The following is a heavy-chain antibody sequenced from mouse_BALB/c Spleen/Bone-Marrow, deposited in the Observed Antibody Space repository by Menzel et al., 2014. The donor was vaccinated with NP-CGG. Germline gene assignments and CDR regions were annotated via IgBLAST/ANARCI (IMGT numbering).Heavy chain of an antibody. J-gene: IGHJ3*01. CDR2: ISSGSSTT. D-gene: IGHD2-1*01. CDR3: ARGGNYAWFAY. CDR1: GFTFSSFG. V-gene: IGHV5-17*02. Sequence: DVKLVESGGGLVQPGGSWKLSCAASGFTFSSFGMHWVRQAPEKGLEWVAYISSGSSTTYYADTVKGRFTISRDNPKNTLFLQMTSLRSEDTAMYYCARGGNYAWFAYWGQGTLVTVSA.